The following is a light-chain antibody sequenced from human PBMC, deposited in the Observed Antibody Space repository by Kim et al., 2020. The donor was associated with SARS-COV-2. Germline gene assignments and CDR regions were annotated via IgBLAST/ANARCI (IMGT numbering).Light chain of an antibody. J-gene: IGKJ1*01. CDR2: DAF. CDR1: QSVGSA. Sequence: LSPGERPTLSGGASQSVGSAFAWYQQKPGQAPRLLIYDAFSRATGSPARFSGSGSGTDFTLTISSLEPEDFAVYYCQQRGNWPLTFGQGTKVDIK. V-gene: IGKV3-11*01. CDR3: QQRGNWPLT.